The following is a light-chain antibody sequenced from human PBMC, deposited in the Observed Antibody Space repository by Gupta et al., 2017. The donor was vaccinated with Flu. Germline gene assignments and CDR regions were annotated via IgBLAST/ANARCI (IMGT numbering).Light chain of an antibody. CDR2: EAS. Sequence: ASLSAPPGERATLSCRAIQNVSINVAWYQQKRGQPPRLLILEASTRATGAPVRFSGSGSRTDFTLTISSLQSEDFAIYDCQQYSQWPPLTFGGGTLVDI. J-gene: IGKJ4*01. CDR3: QQYSQWPPLT. V-gene: IGKV3-15*01. CDR1: QNVSIN.